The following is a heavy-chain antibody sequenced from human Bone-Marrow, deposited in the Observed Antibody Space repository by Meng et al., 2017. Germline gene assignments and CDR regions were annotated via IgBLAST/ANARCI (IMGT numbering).Heavy chain of an antibody. Sequence: ASVKVSCKASGYTFSAYWIHWMRQAPGQGLEWMGRINPNSGGTNYAQKFQGRVTMTRDTSISTAYMELSRLRSDDTAVYYCVAALVVVAATGFDYWGQGTLVTVSS. D-gene: IGHD2-15*01. V-gene: IGHV1-2*06. CDR1: GYTFSAYW. CDR2: INPNSGGT. J-gene: IGHJ4*02. CDR3: VAALVVVAATGFDY.